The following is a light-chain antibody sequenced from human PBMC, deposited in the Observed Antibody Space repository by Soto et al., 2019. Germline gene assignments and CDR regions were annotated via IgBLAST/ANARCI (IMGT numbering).Light chain of an antibody. CDR2: VAS. Sequence: DIQVTQSPSSLSASVGDSVTITCRTSQSISNYLNWYQQKPGKAPKLLIFVASRLQRGVPSRFTGSAAGTDFSLTITSLQREDFATYYCQQSYETPWTLGQGTKVEMK. CDR3: QQSYETPWT. CDR1: QSISNY. J-gene: IGKJ1*01. V-gene: IGKV1-39*01.